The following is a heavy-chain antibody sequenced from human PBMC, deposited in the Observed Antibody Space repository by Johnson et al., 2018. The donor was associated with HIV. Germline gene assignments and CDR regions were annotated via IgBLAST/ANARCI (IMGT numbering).Heavy chain of an antibody. CDR1: GFTFSSYC. D-gene: IGHD5-18*01. V-gene: IGHV3-7*01. Sequence: VLLVESGGGLVQPGGSLRLSCAASGFTFSSYCMSWVRQAPGKGLEWVANIKQDEVNKYYVDSVKGRFTISRDNAKNSLYLQMNSLRAEDTAVYYCARDGRDMVTRGAFDIWGQGTMVTVSS. CDR2: IKQDEVNK. CDR3: ARDGRDMVTRGAFDI. J-gene: IGHJ3*02.